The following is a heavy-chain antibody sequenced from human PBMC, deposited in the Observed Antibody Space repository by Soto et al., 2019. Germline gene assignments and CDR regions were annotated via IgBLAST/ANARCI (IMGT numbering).Heavy chain of an antibody. CDR3: ARDQGSSSSSSNGGWDWFDP. Sequence: SETLSLTCTVSGGSISSGGYYWSWIRQHPGKGLEWIGYIYYSGSTYYNPSLKSRVTISVDTSKNQFSLKLSSVTAADTAVYYCARDQGSSSSSSNGGWDWFDPWGQGTLVTVSS. CDR2: IYYSGST. CDR1: GGSISSGGYY. D-gene: IGHD6-6*01. V-gene: IGHV4-31*03. J-gene: IGHJ5*02.